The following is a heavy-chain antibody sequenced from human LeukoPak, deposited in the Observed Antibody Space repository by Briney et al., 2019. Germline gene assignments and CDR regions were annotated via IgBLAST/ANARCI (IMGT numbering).Heavy chain of an antibody. CDR3: ATTLNWYFDY. CDR1: GFTFSSYA. J-gene: IGHJ4*02. V-gene: IGHV3-23*01. Sequence: PGGSLRLSCVASGFTFSSYAMSWVRQAPGKGLEWVSSISGSGGSKYYADSVKGRFTISRDKSKNTLYLQMNSLTADDTDVYYCATTLNWYFDYWGQGTLVTVSS. CDR2: ISGSGGSK.